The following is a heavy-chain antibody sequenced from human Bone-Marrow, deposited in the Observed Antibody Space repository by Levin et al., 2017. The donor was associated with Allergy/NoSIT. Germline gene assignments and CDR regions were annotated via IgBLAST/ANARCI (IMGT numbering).Heavy chain of an antibody. J-gene: IGHJ4*02. CDR3: ARDGPYSSSWYRGPYYFDY. D-gene: IGHD6-13*01. V-gene: IGHV3-30-3*01. Sequence: LSLPCAASGFTFSSSAMHWVRQAPGKGLEWVAVISYDGSNKYYADSVKGRFTISRDNSKNTLYLQMNSLRAEDTAVYYCARDGPYSSSWYRGPYYFDYWGQGTLVTVSS. CDR2: ISYDGSNK. CDR1: GFTFSSSA.